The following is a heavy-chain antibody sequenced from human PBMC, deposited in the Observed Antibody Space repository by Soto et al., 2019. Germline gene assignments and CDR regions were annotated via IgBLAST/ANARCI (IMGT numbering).Heavy chain of an antibody. J-gene: IGHJ4*02. CDR2: ITTDKGKT. CDR3: ATRSPAFDY. CDR1: GYTFTSYA. V-gene: IGHV1-3*04. Sequence: ASVKVSCKASGYTFTSYAMHWVRQAPGQRLEWMGWITTDKGKTNYAQKFQGRVTMTTDTSTSTAYMELRSLRSDDTAVYYCATRSPAFDYWGQGTLVTRLL.